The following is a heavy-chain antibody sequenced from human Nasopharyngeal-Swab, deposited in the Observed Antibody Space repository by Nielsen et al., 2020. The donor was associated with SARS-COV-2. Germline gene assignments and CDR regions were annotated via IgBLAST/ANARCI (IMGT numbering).Heavy chain of an antibody. CDR1: GFIFSASA. CDR3: TTDFDFDY. J-gene: IGHJ4*02. V-gene: IGHV3-73*01. CDR2: IGDKDHNYAT. Sequence: GESLKISCAASGFIFSASAIHWVRQASGKGLEWVARIGDKDHNYATTYGASVQGRFTISRDDSKNTAFLQMDSLKTKDTALYYCTTDFDFDYWGQGTLVTVSS.